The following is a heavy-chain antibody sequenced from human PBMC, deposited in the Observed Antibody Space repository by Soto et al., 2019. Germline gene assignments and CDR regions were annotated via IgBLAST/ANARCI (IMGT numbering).Heavy chain of an antibody. J-gene: IGHJ4*02. Sequence: QITLKESGPTLVKPTQTLTLTCTVSGFPLSARGVGVGCIRQHQGKALEWLAILYWNDDNRYSPSLKSRLTITKDTSKNQVVLTMTNMEPVDRAKYYCAHSPWGAAPYYWGQGTLVTVSS. V-gene: IGHV2-5*01. CDR2: LYWNDDN. CDR1: GFPLSARGVG. CDR3: AHSPWGAAPYY. D-gene: IGHD3-16*01.